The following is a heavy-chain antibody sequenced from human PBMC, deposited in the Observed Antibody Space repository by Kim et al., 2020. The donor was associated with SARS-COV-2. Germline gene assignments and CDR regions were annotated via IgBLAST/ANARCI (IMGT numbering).Heavy chain of an antibody. CDR3: AREYCSGGSCYLLDY. J-gene: IGHJ4*02. CDR2: ISSSGSTI. Sequence: GGSLRLSCAASGFTFSSYEMNWVRQAPGKGLEWVSYISSSGSTIYYADSVKGRFTISRDNAKNSLYLQMNSLRAEDTAVYYCAREYCSGGSCYLLDYWGQGTLVTVSS. V-gene: IGHV3-48*03. D-gene: IGHD2-15*01. CDR1: GFTFSSYE.